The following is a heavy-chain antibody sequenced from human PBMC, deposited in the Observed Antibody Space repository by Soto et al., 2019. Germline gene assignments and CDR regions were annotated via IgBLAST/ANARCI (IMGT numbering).Heavy chain of an antibody. CDR2: IYYSGTT. Sequence: ASETLSLTCTVSGGSISSEGYYWGWFRQLPGKGLEWIGDIYYSGTTYHNPSLRSRLTISGDASKNQFSLKLSSVTDADTALYYCARGRGYSYVPYYFDYCGQGTLFTVSS. CDR1: GGSISSEGYY. V-gene: IGHV4-31*03. CDR3: ARGRGYSYVPYYFDY. D-gene: IGHD5-18*01. J-gene: IGHJ4*02.